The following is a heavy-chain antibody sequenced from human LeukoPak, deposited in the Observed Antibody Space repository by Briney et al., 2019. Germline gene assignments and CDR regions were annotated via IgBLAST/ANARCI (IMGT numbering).Heavy chain of an antibody. CDR2: IYYSGST. CDR3: ARHGTRIAAAAGDY. J-gene: IGHJ4*02. V-gene: IGHV4-39*01. Sequence: SETLSLTCTVSGGSISSSSYYWGWIRQPPGKGLEWIGSIYYSGSTYYNPSLKSRVTISVDTSKNQFSLKLSSVTAADTAVYYCARHGTRIAAAAGDYWGQGTPVTVSS. D-gene: IGHD6-13*01. CDR1: GGSISSSSYY.